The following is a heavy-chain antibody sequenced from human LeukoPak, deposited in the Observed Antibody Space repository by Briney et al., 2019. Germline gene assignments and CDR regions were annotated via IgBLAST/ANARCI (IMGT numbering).Heavy chain of an antibody. J-gene: IGHJ4*02. D-gene: IGHD5-18*01. CDR3: ARGYSRTYFDY. CDR2: IYYSGST. CDR1: GGSISSYY. V-gene: IGHV4-59*08. Sequence: SGTLSLTCTVSGGSISSYYWSWIRQPPGKGQEWIGYIYYSGSTNYNPSLKSRVTISIDTSKNQFSLKLSSVTAADTAVYYCARGYSRTYFDYWGQGTLVTVSS.